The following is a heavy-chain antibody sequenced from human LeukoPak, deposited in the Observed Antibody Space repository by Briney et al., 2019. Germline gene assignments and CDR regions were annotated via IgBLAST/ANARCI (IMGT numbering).Heavy chain of an antibody. D-gene: IGHD5-18*01. CDR3: ASLHPGGAAIDAFDI. CDR1: GYSFTSYW. Sequence: GESLKISCKGSGYSFTSYWIGWVRQMPGKGPEWMGIIYPGDSDTRYSPSFQGQVTISADKSISTAYLQWSSLKASDTAMYYCASLHPGGAAIDAFDIWGQGTMVTVSS. V-gene: IGHV5-51*01. CDR2: IYPGDSDT. J-gene: IGHJ3*02.